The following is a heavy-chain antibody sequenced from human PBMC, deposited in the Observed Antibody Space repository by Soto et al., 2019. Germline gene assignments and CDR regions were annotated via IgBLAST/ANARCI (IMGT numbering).Heavy chain of an antibody. Sequence: GGSLRLSCTASEFTFSDYTMKWVRQAPGKGLEWVSSISRESSYIYYVDSVKGRFTISRDNAKNSVILQMAGLRVDDTGVYFCEVRAADLTSPYGMDVWGRGTKVTVSS. CDR2: ISRESSYI. J-gene: IGHJ6*02. V-gene: IGHV3-21*01. D-gene: IGHD3-3*01. CDR3: EVRAADLTSPYGMDV. CDR1: EFTFSDYT.